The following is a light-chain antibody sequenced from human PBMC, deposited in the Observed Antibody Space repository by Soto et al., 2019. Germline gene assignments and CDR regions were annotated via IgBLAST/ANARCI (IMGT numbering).Light chain of an antibody. CDR1: QSVRTN. J-gene: IGKJ1*01. CDR2: YSS. Sequence: MMTQFPDTVSVTPGETVTLSCGASQSVRTNLAWYQQRPGQAPRLLIHYSSTRASDIPARFSGSGSGTNFTLAISSLQSEDFAVYFCHQYENWPKTFGQGTKVDIK. V-gene: IGKV3D-15*01. CDR3: HQYENWPKT.